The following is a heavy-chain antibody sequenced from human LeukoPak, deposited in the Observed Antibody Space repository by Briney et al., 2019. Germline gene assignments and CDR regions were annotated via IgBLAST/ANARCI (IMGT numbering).Heavy chain of an antibody. J-gene: IGHJ6*02. CDR1: GYTFTTYG. D-gene: IGHD3-22*01. CDR2: ISAYNGNT. V-gene: IGHV1-18*01. CDR3: ARLTPYYYDSSGYYSGMDV. Sequence: VASVTVSCKASGYTFTTYGISWVRQAPGQGLEWMGWISAYNGNTNYAQKLQGRVTMTTDTSTSTAYMELRSLRSDDTAVYYCARLTPYYYDSSGYYSGMDVWGQGTTVTVSS.